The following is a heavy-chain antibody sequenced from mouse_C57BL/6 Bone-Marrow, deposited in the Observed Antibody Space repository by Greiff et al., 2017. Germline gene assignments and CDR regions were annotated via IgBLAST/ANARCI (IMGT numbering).Heavy chain of an antibody. CDR2: INPYNGGT. D-gene: IGHD2-2*01. V-gene: IGHV1-19*01. J-gene: IGHJ1*03. CDR3: ASSGGYDVPCWNFDV. Sequence: EVQLQQSGPVLVKPGASVKMSCKASGYTFTDYYMNWVKQSHGKSLEWIGVINPYNGGTRYNQKFKGKATLTVDKSPSTAYMELNSLTSEDSAVYDCASSGGYDVPCWNFDVWGTGTTVTVSS. CDR1: GYTFTDYY.